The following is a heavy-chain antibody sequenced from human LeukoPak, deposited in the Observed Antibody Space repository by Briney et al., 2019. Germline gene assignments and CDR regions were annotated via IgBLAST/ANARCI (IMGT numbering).Heavy chain of an antibody. CDR1: GYTFTAYY. V-gene: IGHV1-2*02. CDR2: INPNSGGT. Sequence: ASVKVSCKASGYTFTAYYMHWVRQAPGQGLEWMGWINPNSGGTNYAQKFQGRVTMTRDTSISTAYMELSRLRSEDTAVYYCARAIPDDGGYFDYWGQGTLVTVSS. J-gene: IGHJ4*02. D-gene: IGHD2-15*01. CDR3: ARAIPDDGGYFDY.